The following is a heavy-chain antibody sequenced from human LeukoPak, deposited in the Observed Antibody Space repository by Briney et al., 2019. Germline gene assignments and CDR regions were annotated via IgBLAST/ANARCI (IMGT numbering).Heavy chain of an antibody. CDR2: IIPIFGIA. J-gene: IGHJ4*02. D-gene: IGHD6-6*01. CDR1: GGTFSSYA. V-gene: IGHV1-69*04. Sequence: SVKVSCKASGGTFSSYAISWVRQAPGQGLEWMGRIIPIFGIANYAQKFQGSVTITADKSTSTAYMELSSLRSEDTAVYYCARAQYSSSAFDYWGQGTLVTVSS. CDR3: ARAQYSSSAFDY.